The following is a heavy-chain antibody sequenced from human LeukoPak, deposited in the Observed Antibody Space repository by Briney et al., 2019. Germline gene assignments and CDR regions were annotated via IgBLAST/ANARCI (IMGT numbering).Heavy chain of an antibody. D-gene: IGHD3-3*01. Sequence: QPGGSLRLSCAASGFTFSNYWMNWVRQVPGKGLECLANIKQDGSETYYADSVKGRFTISRDNAKNSLYQQMNSLRAEDTAVYYCAKDDAIFGVVIANNDYWGQGTLVTVSS. V-gene: IGHV3-7*01. CDR2: IKQDGSET. CDR1: GFTFSNYW. CDR3: AKDDAIFGVVIANNDY. J-gene: IGHJ4*02.